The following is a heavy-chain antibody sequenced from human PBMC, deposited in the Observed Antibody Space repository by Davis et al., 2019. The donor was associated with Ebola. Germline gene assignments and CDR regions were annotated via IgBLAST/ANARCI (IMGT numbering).Heavy chain of an antibody. V-gene: IGHV3-30*02. J-gene: IGHJ4*02. CDR1: GLTFSNNG. CDR3: AKDGYCTNGVCDDY. CDR2: IRNDGRRE. D-gene: IGHD2-8*01. Sequence: GGSLRLSCAASGLTFSNNGMHWVRQAPGKGLEWVAFIRNDGRREYNGDSVKGRFTISRDNSKNTLYLQMNSLRAEDTAVYYCAKDGYCTNGVCDDYWGQGTLVTVSS.